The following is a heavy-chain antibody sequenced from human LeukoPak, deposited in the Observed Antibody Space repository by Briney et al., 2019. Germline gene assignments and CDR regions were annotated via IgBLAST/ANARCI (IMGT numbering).Heavy chain of an antibody. D-gene: IGHD2-2*02. CDR1: GGTFSSYA. Sequence: SVKVSCKASGGTFSSYAISWVRQAPGQGLEWMGRIIPILGIANYAQKFKGRVTITADKSTSTAYMELSSLRSEDTAVYYCARGGYCSSTSCYTNWFDPWGQGTLVTVSS. V-gene: IGHV1-69*04. CDR3: ARGGYCSSTSCYTNWFDP. J-gene: IGHJ5*02. CDR2: IIPILGIA.